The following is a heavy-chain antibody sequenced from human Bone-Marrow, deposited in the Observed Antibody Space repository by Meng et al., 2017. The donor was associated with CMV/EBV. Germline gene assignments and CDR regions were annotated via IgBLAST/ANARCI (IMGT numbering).Heavy chain of an antibody. V-gene: IGHV4-34*01. CDR3: ASNRIVVVPAAMDYYYYYGMDV. Sequence: SETLSLTCAVYGGSFSGYYWSWIRQPPGKGLEWIGEINHSGSTNYNPSLKSRVTISVDTSKNQFSLKLSPVTAADTAVYYCASNRIVVVPAAMDYYYYYGMDVWGQGTTVTVSS. CDR1: GGSFSGYY. J-gene: IGHJ6*02. CDR2: INHSGST. D-gene: IGHD2-2*01.